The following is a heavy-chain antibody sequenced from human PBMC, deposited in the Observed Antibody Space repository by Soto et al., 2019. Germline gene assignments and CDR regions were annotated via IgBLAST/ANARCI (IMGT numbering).Heavy chain of an antibody. J-gene: IGHJ4*02. CDR1: GCSVSSGGFS. D-gene: IGHD1-26*01. Sequence: QLQLQESGSGLVKPSQTLSLTCFVSGCSVSSGGFSWNWFRQPPGKVLEWIGYTSHSGKTYYNPSLKTRVSISMDRSKNQFSLSLSSLTAADTAVYYCARGGPEPLTFASWGQGTVVTVYS. CDR3: ARGGPEPLTFAS. CDR2: TSHSGKT. V-gene: IGHV4-30-2*01.